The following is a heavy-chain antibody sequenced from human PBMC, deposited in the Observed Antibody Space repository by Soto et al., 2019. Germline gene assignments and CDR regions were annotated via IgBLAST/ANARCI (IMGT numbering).Heavy chain of an antibody. D-gene: IGHD1-1*01. V-gene: IGHV4-4*02. CDR2: IYHSGIT. CDR3: ARDFDAWNPHYYYGMDV. CDR1: GGSISSHNW. Sequence: QVQLQESGPGLVKPSGTLSLTCTVSGGSISSHNWWIWVRQPPGKGLAWIGEIYHSGITNYNASLNSRIIISVDKSKNLFSLKLSSVTATNTAIYYCARDFDAWNPHYYYGMDVWRQGTTVAVSS. J-gene: IGHJ6*02.